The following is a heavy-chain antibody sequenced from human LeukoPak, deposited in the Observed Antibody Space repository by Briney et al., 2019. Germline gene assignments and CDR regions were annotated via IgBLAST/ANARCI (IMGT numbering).Heavy chain of an antibody. CDR2: INPNSGGT. V-gene: IGHV1-2*02. Sequence: ASVKVSCTASGYTFTGYYMHWVRQAPGQGLEWMGWINPNSGGTNYPQKFQGRVTMTRDTSISTAYMELSRLRSDDTAVYYCARDPASMPHPADYYYYMDVWGKGTTVTVSS. CDR3: ARDPASMPHPADYYYYMDV. D-gene: IGHD2-2*01. J-gene: IGHJ6*03. CDR1: GYTFTGYY.